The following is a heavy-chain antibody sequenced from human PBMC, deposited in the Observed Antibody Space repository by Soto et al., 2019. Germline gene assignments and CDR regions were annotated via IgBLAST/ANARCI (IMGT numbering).Heavy chain of an antibody. V-gene: IGHV3-49*03. CDR1: GFTFGDYA. J-gene: IGHJ4*02. CDR3: TRRGYYDSSGPSPFDY. D-gene: IGHD3-22*01. CDR2: IRSKAYGGTT. Sequence: PGGSLRLSCTASGFTFGDYAMSWFRQAPGKGLEWVGFIRSKAYGGTTEYAASVKGRFTISRDDSKSIAYLQMNSLKTEDTAVYYCTRRGYYDSSGPSPFDYWGQGTLVTVSS.